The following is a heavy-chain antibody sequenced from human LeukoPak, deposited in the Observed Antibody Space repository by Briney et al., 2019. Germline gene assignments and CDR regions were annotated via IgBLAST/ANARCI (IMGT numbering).Heavy chain of an antibody. CDR1: GYTFTGYY. D-gene: IGHD3-9*01. Sequence: ASVKVSCKASGYTFTGYYMHWVRQAPGQGLEWTGWINPNSGGTNYAQKFQGRVTMTRDTSISTAYMELSRLRSDDTAVYYCARDNLSVYDILTGYYYYMDVWGKGTTVTVSS. CDR3: ARDNLSVYDILTGYYYYMDV. V-gene: IGHV1-2*02. CDR2: INPNSGGT. J-gene: IGHJ6*03.